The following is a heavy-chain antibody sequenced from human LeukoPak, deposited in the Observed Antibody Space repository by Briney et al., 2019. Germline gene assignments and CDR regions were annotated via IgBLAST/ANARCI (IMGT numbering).Heavy chain of an antibody. CDR1: GFTFSSYA. V-gene: IGHV3-30-3*01. CDR2: ISYDGGNK. D-gene: IGHD3-3*01. Sequence: QTGGSLRLSCAASGFTFSSYAMHWVRQAPGKGLEWVAVISYDGGNKYYADSVKGRFTISRDNSKNTLYLQMNSLRAEDTAVYYCARADYDFWSGYFNTLNWFDPWGQGTLVTVSS. CDR3: ARADYDFWSGYFNTLNWFDP. J-gene: IGHJ5*02.